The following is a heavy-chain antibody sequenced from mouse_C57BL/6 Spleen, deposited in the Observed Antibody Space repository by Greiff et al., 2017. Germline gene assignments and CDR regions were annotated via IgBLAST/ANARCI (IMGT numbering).Heavy chain of an antibody. D-gene: IGHD1-1*01. CDR2: ISSGSSTI. Sequence: EVKLMESGGGLVKPGGSLKLSCAASGFTFSDYGMHWVRQAPEKGLEWVAYISSGSSTIYYADTVKGRFTISRDNAKNTLFLQMTSLRSEDTAMYYCARDANYYGSSYGFAYWGQGTLVTVSA. J-gene: IGHJ3*01. V-gene: IGHV5-17*01. CDR1: GFTFSDYG. CDR3: ARDANYYGSSYGFAY.